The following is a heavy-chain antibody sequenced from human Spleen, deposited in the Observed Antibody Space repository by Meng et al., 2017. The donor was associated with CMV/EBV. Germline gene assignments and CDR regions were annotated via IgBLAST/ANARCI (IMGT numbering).Heavy chain of an antibody. J-gene: IGHJ3*02. CDR2: IHYTGSP. Sequence: SETLSLTCGVYGGSFSGYYWSWIRQSPGKGLEWIGSIHYTGSPYYNPSLKSRVTISVDTSKNQFSLKLDSVTAADTAVYFCARADEFCGSYYCDKVAFDMWGQGTVVTVSS. CDR1: GGSFSGYY. V-gene: IGHV4-34*01. CDR3: ARADEFCGSYYCDKVAFDM. D-gene: IGHD1-26*01.